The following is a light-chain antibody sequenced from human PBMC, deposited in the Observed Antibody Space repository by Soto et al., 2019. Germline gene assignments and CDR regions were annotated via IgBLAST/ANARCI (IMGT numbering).Light chain of an antibody. CDR3: QQCYDYWM. CDR2: KAS. V-gene: IGKV1-5*03. Sequence: DIQMTQSPSTLSASPGDRVTITCRSSQSISNWLAWYQQKPGRAPKLLIYKASTVDSGVPSRFSGSGSGTGLPLTSSSRQPDDFAIYYCQQCYDYWMFGQGTRVE. J-gene: IGKJ1*01. CDR1: QSISNW.